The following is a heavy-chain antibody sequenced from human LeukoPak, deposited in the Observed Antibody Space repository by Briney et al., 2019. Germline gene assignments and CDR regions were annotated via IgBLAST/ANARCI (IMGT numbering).Heavy chain of an antibody. J-gene: IGHJ6*02. V-gene: IGHV1-69*04. Sequence: ASVKVSCKASGGTFSSYAISWVRQAPGQELEWMGRIIPILGIANYAQKFQGRVTLTADKSTSTAYMELSSLRSEDTAVYYCAREGPQPGTSYYYYGMDVWGQGTTVTVSS. CDR3: AREGPQPGTSYYYYGMDV. D-gene: IGHD1/OR15-1a*01. CDR2: IIPILGIA. CDR1: GGTFSSYA.